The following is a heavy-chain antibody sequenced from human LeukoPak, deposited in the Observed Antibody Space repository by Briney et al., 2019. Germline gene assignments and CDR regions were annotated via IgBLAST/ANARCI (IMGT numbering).Heavy chain of an antibody. V-gene: IGHV1-69*05. CDR3: ARGWDSSGQIPFFY. CDR1: GGTFSSYA. D-gene: IGHD3-22*01. J-gene: IGHJ4*02. Sequence: ASVKVSCKASGGTFSSYAISWVRQAPGQGLEWMGGIIPIFGTANYAQKFQGRVTITTDESTSTAYMELSSLRSEDTAVYYCARGWDSSGQIPFFYWGQGTLVTVSS. CDR2: IIPIFGTA.